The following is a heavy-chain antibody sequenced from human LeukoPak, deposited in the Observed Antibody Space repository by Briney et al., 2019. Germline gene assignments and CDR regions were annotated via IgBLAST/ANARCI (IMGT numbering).Heavy chain of an antibody. Sequence: GESLKISCKGSGYRFTTYWIGWVRQMPGKGLEWMGIIYPADSDTRYSPSFQGQVTISADKSISTAYLQWSSLKASDTAMDYYATERGSSWYYNYYYYYMDVWGKGTTVTVSS. CDR1: GYRFTTYW. D-gene: IGHD6-13*01. CDR2: IYPADSDT. J-gene: IGHJ6*03. V-gene: IGHV5-51*01. CDR3: ATERGSSWYYNYYYYYMDV.